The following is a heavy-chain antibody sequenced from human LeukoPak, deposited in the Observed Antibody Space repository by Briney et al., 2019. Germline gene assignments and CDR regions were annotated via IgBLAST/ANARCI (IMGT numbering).Heavy chain of an antibody. CDR1: GFTFSDYY. Sequence: PGGSLRLSCAASGFTFSDYYMSWIRQAPGKGLEWVSYISSGGSTIYYADSVKVRFTISRDNAKNSLYLQMNSLRAEDTAVYYCARDSPPNYYYGMDVWAQGTTVTVSS. CDR3: ARDSPPNYYYGMDV. J-gene: IGHJ6*02. CDR2: ISSGGSTI. V-gene: IGHV3-11*01.